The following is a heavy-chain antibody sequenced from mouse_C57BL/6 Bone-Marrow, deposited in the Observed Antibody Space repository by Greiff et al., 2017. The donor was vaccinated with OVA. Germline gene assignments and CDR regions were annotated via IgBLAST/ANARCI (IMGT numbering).Heavy chain of an antibody. CDR3: ARYCGSGVYAMDY. V-gene: IGHV1-69*01. J-gene: IGHJ4*01. D-gene: IGHD1-1*01. Sequence: QVQLQQPGAELVMPGASVKLSCKASGYTFTSYWMHWVKQRPGQGLEWIGEIDPSDSYTNYNQKFKGKSTLTVDKSSSTAYMQLSSLTSEDSAVYYCARYCGSGVYAMDYWGQGTSVTVSS. CDR2: IDPSDSYT. CDR1: GYTFTSYW.